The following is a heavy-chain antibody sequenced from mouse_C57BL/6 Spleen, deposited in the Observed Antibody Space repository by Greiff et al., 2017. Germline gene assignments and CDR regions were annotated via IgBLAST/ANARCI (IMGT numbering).Heavy chain of an antibody. J-gene: IGHJ2*01. Sequence: VQLQQSGAELARPGASVKLSCKASGYTFTSYGISWVKQRTGQGLEWIGEIYPRSGNTYYNEKFKGKATLTADKSSSTAYMELRSLTSEDSAVYFCAIPPSITTVVAPNYWGQGTTLTVSS. V-gene: IGHV1-81*01. CDR1: GYTFTSYG. CDR3: AIPPSITTVVAPNY. D-gene: IGHD1-1*01. CDR2: IYPRSGNT.